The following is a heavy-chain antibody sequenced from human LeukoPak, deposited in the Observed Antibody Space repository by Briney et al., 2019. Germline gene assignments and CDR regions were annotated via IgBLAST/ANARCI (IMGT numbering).Heavy chain of an antibody. CDR2: ISSNGGST. J-gene: IGHJ4*02. CDR3: AREVGHSSSSARFDY. V-gene: IGHV3-64*01. D-gene: IGHD6-6*01. CDR1: GFTFSSYA. Sequence: GGSLRLSCAASGFTFSSYAMHWVRQAPGKGLEYVSAISSNGGSTYYANSVKGRFTISRDNSKNTLYLQMGSLRAEDTAVYYCAREVGHSSSSARFDYWGQGTLVTVSS.